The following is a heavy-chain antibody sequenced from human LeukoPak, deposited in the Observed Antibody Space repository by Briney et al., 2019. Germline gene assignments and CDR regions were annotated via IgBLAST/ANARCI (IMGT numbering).Heavy chain of an antibody. CDR3: AKDLAYGSSFNYFDY. J-gene: IGHJ4*02. D-gene: IGHD3-10*01. CDR1: GFTFSSYA. V-gene: IGHV3-23*01. Sequence: GGSLRLSCAASGFTFSSYAMSWVRQAPGKGLEWVSAISGSGGSTYYADSVKGRFTISRDNSKNTLYLQMNSLRAEVTAVYYCAKDLAYGSSFNYFDYWGQGTLVTVSS. CDR2: ISGSGGST.